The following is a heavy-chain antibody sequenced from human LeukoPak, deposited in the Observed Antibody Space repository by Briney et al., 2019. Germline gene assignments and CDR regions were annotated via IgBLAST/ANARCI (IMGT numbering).Heavy chain of an antibody. V-gene: IGHV3-23*01. D-gene: IGHD2-8*01. Sequence: GGSLRLSCAASGFTLTSYAMNWVRQAPGKGLEWVSAISGSGTSTYYADSVKGRSTISRDNSKNTLYLQMDSLRAEDTAVYYCAKDLSPGVYWGQGTLVTVSS. CDR2: ISGSGTST. CDR3: AKDLSPGVY. J-gene: IGHJ4*02. CDR1: GFTLTSYA.